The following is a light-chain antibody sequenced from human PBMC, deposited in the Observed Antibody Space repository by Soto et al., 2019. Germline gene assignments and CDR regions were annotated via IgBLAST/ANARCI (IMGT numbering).Light chain of an antibody. V-gene: IGKV1-8*01. J-gene: IGKJ3*01. Sequence: AIRMTQSPSSFSASTGDRVTITCRASQGISSYLAWYQQKPGKAPKLLIYAASTLQSGVPSRFSGCGSVTDFTLTISCLQSEDFATYYCQQYYSYPFTFGPGTKVDIK. CDR3: QQYYSYPFT. CDR1: QGISSY. CDR2: AAS.